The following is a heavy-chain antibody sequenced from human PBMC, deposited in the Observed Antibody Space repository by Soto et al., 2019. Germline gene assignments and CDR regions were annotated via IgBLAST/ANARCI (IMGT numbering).Heavy chain of an antibody. CDR1: GFTFSSYG. D-gene: IGHD5-18*01. Sequence: PGGSLSLSCAASGFTFSSYGMHWVRQAPGKGLEWVAVISYDGSNKYYADSVKGRFTISRDNSKNTMYLQMNSLRAEDTAVYYRAKDDGYSYGIDYSGQGTPGTVS. V-gene: IGHV3-30*18. CDR2: ISYDGSNK. J-gene: IGHJ4*02. CDR3: AKDDGYSYGIDY.